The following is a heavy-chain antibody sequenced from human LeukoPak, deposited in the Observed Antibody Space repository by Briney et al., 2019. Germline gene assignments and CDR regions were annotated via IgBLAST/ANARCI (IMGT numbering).Heavy chain of an antibody. V-gene: IGHV1-18*01. CDR3: ARDPHGESAFDI. J-gene: IGHJ3*02. Sequence: ASVKVSCKASGYTFTSYGISWVRQAPGQGLEWMGWISAYNGNTNYAQKLQGRVTMTRDMSTSTVYMELSSLRSEDTAVYYCARDPHGESAFDIWGQGTMVTVSS. D-gene: IGHD3-10*01. CDR2: ISAYNGNT. CDR1: GYTFTSYG.